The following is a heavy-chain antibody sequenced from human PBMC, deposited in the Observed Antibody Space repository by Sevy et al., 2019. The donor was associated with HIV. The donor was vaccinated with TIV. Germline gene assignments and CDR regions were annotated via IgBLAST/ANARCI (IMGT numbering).Heavy chain of an antibody. D-gene: IGHD1-26*01. CDR3: AKDLYSWELRGPDY. J-gene: IGHJ4*02. CDR2: ISGSGGST. CDR1: GFTFSSYA. V-gene: IGHV3-23*01. Sequence: GGSLRLSCAASGFTFSSYAMSWVRQAPGKGLEWVSAISGSGGSTYYADSVKGRFTISRDNSKNTLYLRMNSLRAEDTAVYYCAKDLYSWELRGPDYWGQGTLVTVSS.